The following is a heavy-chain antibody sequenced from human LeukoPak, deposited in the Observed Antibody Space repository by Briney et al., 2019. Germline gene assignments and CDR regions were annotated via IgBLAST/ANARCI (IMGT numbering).Heavy chain of an antibody. CDR2: ISGSDGNT. CDR1: RFTFSCYA. J-gene: IGHJ4*02. CDR3: AKDQTNTAMVSNY. D-gene: IGHD5-18*01. Sequence: PGGSLRLSCAASRFTFSCYAMTWVRQAPGKGLEWVSTISGSDGNTYYADSVKGRFTISRDNSKNTLYLQMNSLRAEDTAIYFCAKDQTNTAMVSNYWGQGILVTVSS. V-gene: IGHV3-23*01.